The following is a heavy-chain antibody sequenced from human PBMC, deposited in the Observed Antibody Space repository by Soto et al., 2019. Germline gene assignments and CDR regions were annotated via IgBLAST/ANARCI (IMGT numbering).Heavy chain of an antibody. D-gene: IGHD4-17*01. V-gene: IGHV5-51*01. CDR2: IYPSNSDS. CDR3: ARISPIVTKVVWHYYGMDV. CDR1: GYNFTSYW. J-gene: IGHJ6*02. Sequence: PGESLKISCKGSGYNFTSYWIGWVRQMPGKGLGWMGIIYPSNSDSKYSPSFQGQVTISADKSIRTAYLQWSSLKPSDTAMYYCARISPIVTKVVWHYYGMDVWGQGTKVTVSS.